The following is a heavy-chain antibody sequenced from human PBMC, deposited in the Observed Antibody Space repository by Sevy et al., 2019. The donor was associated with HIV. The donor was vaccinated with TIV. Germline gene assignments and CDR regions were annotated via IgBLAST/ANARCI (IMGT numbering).Heavy chain of an antibody. CDR3: VRDLEDYGWGSYRPSYYYGMDV. CDR1: GYTFTSYY. V-gene: IGHV1-46*01. Sequence: ASVKVSCKASGYTFTSYYMHWVRQAPGQGLEWMGIINPSGGSTSYAQKFQGRVTMTRDTSTSTVYMELSSLRSEDTAGYYCVRDLEDYGWGSYRPSYYYGMDVWGQGTTVTVSS. CDR2: INPSGGST. D-gene: IGHD3-16*02. J-gene: IGHJ6*02.